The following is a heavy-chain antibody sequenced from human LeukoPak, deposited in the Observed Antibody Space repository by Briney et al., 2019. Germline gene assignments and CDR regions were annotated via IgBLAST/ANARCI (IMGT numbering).Heavy chain of an antibody. Sequence: GGSLRLSCAAPGFTFSDYYMSWIRQAPGKGLDWVSYISSSSSYTNYADSVKGRFTISRDNAKNSLYLQMNSLRAEDTAVYYCARAYPGWGAFDIWGQGTMVTVSS. V-gene: IGHV3-11*06. CDR2: ISSSSSYT. CDR3: ARAYPGWGAFDI. J-gene: IGHJ3*02. CDR1: GFTFSDYY. D-gene: IGHD1-26*01.